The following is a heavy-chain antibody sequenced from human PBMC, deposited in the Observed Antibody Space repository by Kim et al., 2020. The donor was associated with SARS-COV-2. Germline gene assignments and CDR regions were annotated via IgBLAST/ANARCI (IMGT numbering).Heavy chain of an antibody. CDR3: AREGEDDSGGYLFS. D-gene: IGHD3-22*01. Sequence: SETLSLTCTVSGGSISSSHYCWGWIRQSPGKGLKWIGNVCYSGSTNYTPSLRSRVTISVDTSNNQFSLKLNSVTAADTAVYYCAREGEDDSGGYLFSWGQGALVTVSS. J-gene: IGHJ5*02. CDR1: GGSISSSHYC. CDR2: VCYSGST. V-gene: IGHV4-39*07.